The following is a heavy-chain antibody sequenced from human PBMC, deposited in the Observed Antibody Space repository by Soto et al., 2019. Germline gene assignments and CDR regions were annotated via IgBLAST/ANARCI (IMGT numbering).Heavy chain of an antibody. Sequence: PSETLSLTCAVSGYSISSSNYWGWIRQPPGKGLEWIGSIYYSGSTYYNPSLKSRVTISVDTSKNQFSLKLSSVTAADTAVYYCAAVLIPGYSSGWAWFDPWGQGTLVTVSS. J-gene: IGHJ5*02. D-gene: IGHD6-19*01. CDR2: IYYSGST. CDR3: AAVLIPGYSSGWAWFDP. CDR1: GYSISSSNY. V-gene: IGHV4-38-2*01.